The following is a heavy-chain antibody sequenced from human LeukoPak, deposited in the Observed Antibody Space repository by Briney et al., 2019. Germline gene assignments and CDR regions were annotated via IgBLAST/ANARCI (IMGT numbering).Heavy chain of an antibody. D-gene: IGHD6-6*01. Sequence: SETLSLTCAVYGGSFSGYYWSWIRQPPGKGLEWIGEINHSGSTNYNPSLKSRVTISVDTSKNQFSLKLSSVTAADTAVYYCARATYQYSSSDFDYWGQGTLVTVPS. CDR3: ARATYQYSSSDFDY. CDR1: GGSFSGYY. J-gene: IGHJ4*02. V-gene: IGHV4-34*01. CDR2: INHSGST.